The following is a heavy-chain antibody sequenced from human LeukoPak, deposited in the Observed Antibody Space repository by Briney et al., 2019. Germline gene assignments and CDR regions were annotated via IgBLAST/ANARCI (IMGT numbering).Heavy chain of an antibody. CDR1: GGSISSSSYY. V-gene: IGHV4-39*07. D-gene: IGHD5-18*01. CDR3: ARSHTWIQSGWFDP. Sequence: PSETLSLTCTVSGGSISSSSYYWGWIRQPPGKGLEWIGSIYYSGSTYYNPSLKSRVTISVDTSKNQFSLKLSSVTAADTAVYYCARSHTWIQSGWFDPWGQGTLVTVSS. CDR2: IYYSGST. J-gene: IGHJ5*02.